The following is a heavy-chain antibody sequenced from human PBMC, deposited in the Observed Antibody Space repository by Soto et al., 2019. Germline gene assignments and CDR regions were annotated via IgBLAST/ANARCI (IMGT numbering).Heavy chain of an antibody. CDR1: GFTFSNYG. D-gene: IGHD1-26*01. Sequence: PGGSLRLSCAASGFTFSNYGMHWVRQAPGRGLEWVAAISYDGSNKYYADSVRGRLTISRDNSKNTLYLQMSSLRAEDTAVYYCARDPSATGTYYADWGQGTLVTVSS. CDR3: ARDPSATGTYYAD. CDR2: ISYDGSNK. J-gene: IGHJ4*02. V-gene: IGHV3-30*03.